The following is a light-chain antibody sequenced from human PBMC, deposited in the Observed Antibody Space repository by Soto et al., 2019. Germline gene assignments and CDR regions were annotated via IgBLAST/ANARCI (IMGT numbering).Light chain of an antibody. CDR3: QQYASSPLT. CDR2: DAS. V-gene: IGKV3-20*01. Sequence: EIVLTQSPGTLSLFPGERATLSCRASQSVGRDYLAWYQQKRGQAPRLLMYDASSRATGIPDRFSGSGSGTDFTLTISRLEPEDFAEFYCQQYASSPLTFGGGTKVEIK. J-gene: IGKJ4*01. CDR1: QSVGRDY.